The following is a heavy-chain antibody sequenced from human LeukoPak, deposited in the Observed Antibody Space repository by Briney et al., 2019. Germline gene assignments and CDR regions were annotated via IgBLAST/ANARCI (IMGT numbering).Heavy chain of an antibody. Sequence: ASVKVSCKASGYTFTSYYMHWVRQAPGQGLELMGIINPSGGSTTYAQKFQGSITMTRDTSTSTVYMELSSLRSEDAAVYYCARGDNWNWGLDPWGQGTLVTVSS. J-gene: IGHJ5*02. CDR1: GYTFTSYY. D-gene: IGHD1-7*01. CDR3: ARGDNWNWGLDP. V-gene: IGHV1-46*03. CDR2: INPSGGST.